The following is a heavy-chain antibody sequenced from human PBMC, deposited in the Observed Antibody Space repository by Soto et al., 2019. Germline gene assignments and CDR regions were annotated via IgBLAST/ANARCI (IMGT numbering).Heavy chain of an antibody. V-gene: IGHV4-59*08. CDR3: ARQGDYYDSSGYGFDY. CDR1: GGSISSYY. CDR2: IYYSGST. J-gene: IGHJ4*02. D-gene: IGHD3-22*01. Sequence: SETLSLTCTVSGGSISSYYWSWIRQPPGKGLEWIGYIYYSGSTNYNPSLKSRVTISVDTSKNQFSLKLSSVTAADTAVYYCARQGDYYDSSGYGFDYWGQGTLVTVSS.